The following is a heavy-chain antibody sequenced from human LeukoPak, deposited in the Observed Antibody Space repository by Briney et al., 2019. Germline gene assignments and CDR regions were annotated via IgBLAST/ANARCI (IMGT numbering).Heavy chain of an antibody. CDR3: AVHIVVVPAAKKKNWFDP. D-gene: IGHD2-2*01. Sequence: SETLSLTCAVYGGSFSGYYWSWIRQPPGKGLEWIGEINHSGSTNYNPSLKSRVTISVDTSKNQFSLKLSPVTAADTAVYYCAVHIVVVPAAKKKNWFDPWGQGTLVTVSS. V-gene: IGHV4-34*01. CDR1: GGSFSGYY. CDR2: INHSGST. J-gene: IGHJ5*02.